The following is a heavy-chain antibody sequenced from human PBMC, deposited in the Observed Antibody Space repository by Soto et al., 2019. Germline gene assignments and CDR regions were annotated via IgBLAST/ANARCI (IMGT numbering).Heavy chain of an antibody. D-gene: IGHD6-6*01. CDR2: IHPGDSDT. CDR1: GYNFASYW. CDR3: ARLLAEYSASVGP. J-gene: IGHJ5*02. V-gene: IGHV5-51*01. Sequence: PGESLKISCKGSGYNFASYWIGWVRQMPGKGLEWMGIIHPGDSDTRYSPSFRGQVTFSADKPTSRAYLQWSSLEASDTAIYYCARLLAEYSASVGPWGQGTLVTVSS.